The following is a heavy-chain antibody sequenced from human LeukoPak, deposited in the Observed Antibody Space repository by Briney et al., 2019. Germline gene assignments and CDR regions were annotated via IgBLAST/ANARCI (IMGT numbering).Heavy chain of an antibody. CDR1: GFTFSNNW. CDR3: TPTSIAGVRVDY. J-gene: IGHJ4*02. V-gene: IGHV3-15*01. CDR2: IKSKTDGGTT. D-gene: IGHD6-6*01. Sequence: GGSLRLSCAASGFTFSNNWMTWVRQAPGKGLEWVGRIKSKTDGGTTDFAAPVKGRYTISRDDSKSTLYLQMNSLKSEDTAVYYCTPTSIAGVRVDYWGQGTLVTVSS.